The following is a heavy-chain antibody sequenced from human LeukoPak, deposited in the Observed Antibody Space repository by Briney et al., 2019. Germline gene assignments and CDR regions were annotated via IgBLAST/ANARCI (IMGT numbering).Heavy chain of an antibody. CDR1: GFTFSSYW. CDR3: ARDPVEWELLLDY. J-gene: IGHJ4*02. D-gene: IGHD1-26*01. V-gene: IGHV3-7*01. CDR2: MNIDGSEK. Sequence: GGSLRLSCAASGFTFSSYWMGWVRQAPGKRLEWVASMNIDGSEKYYADSAKGRFTISRDNARNSVYLQMNSLRVEDTAVYYCARDPVEWELLLDYWGQGTLVTVSS.